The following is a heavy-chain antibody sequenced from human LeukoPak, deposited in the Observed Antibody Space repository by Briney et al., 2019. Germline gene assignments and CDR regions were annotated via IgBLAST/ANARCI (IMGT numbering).Heavy chain of an antibody. V-gene: IGHV3-30*04. CDR2: ISHDGRNK. D-gene: IGHD2-2*01. CDR1: GFTFRSYD. Sequence: GGSLRLSCTASGFTFRSYDMHWVRQTPGKGLEWVAGISHDGRNKYYADSVTGRFTISRDNSKNTLYLQMNSLRAEDTAVYYCARDPDPYQLLSPTVDYWGQGTLVTVSS. J-gene: IGHJ4*02. CDR3: ARDPDPYQLLSPTVDY.